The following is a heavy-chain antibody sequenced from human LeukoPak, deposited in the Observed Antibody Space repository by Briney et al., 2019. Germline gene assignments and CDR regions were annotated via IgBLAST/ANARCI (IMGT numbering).Heavy chain of an antibody. CDR2: IYYSGST. V-gene: IGHV4-61*01. CDR1: GGSVTSGSGSYY. D-gene: IGHD3-22*01. CDR3: ARGLYYFDY. Sequence: SETLSLTCTVPGGSVTSGSGSYYWSWIRQPPGKGLEWIGYIYYSGSTNYNPSLKRRVTISVDTSKNQFSLKLSSVTAADTAVYYCARGLYYFDYWGQGTLVTVSS. J-gene: IGHJ4*02.